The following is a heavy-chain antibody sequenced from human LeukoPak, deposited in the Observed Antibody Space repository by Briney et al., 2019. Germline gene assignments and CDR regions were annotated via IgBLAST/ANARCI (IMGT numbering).Heavy chain of an antibody. CDR3: ARDQGYYDSSGYPH. CDR2: ISAYNGNT. J-gene: IGHJ4*02. D-gene: IGHD3-22*01. CDR1: GYTFTSYG. V-gene: IGHV1-18*01. Sequence: ASVKVSCKASGYTFTSYGISWVRQAPGQGLEWMGWISAYNGNTNYAQKLQGRATMTADTSTSTAYMELRSLRSDDTAVYYCARDQGYYDSSGYPHWGQGTLVTVSS.